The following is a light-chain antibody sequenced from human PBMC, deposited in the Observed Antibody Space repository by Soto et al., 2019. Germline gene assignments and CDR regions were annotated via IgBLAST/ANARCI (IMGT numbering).Light chain of an antibody. J-gene: IGKJ5*01. Sequence: DIQMTQSPSSLSASVGDRVTITCRASQDISNYLNWYQQRPGKAPKLLIYDASNLERGVPSRFSGTRSGTYSTFAINSLQPEVVATYYCQQSDSLPITFGQGTRLEI. CDR3: QQSDSLPIT. CDR2: DAS. V-gene: IGKV1-33*01. CDR1: QDISNY.